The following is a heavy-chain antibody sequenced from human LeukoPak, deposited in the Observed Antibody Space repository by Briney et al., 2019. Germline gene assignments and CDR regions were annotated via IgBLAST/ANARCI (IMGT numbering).Heavy chain of an antibody. J-gene: IGHJ4*02. Sequence: PSETLSLTCAVYGGSFSGYYWSWIRQPPGKGLEWIGEINHSGSTNYNPSLKSRVTISVDTSKNQFSLKLSSVTAADTAVYYCASLRGYGYVFDYWGQGTLVTVSS. CDR3: ASLRGYGYVFDY. D-gene: IGHD5-18*01. CDR1: GGSFSGYY. V-gene: IGHV4-34*01. CDR2: INHSGST.